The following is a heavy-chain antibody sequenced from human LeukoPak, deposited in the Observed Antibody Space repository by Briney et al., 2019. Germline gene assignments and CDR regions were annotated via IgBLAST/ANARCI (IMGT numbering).Heavy chain of an antibody. Sequence: LGESLKISCKGSGYTFTSYWIGWVRQMPGKGLEWMGIIYPGDSDTRYSPSFQGQVTISADKSISTAHLQWSSLKASDTAIYYCARFTDSGWYFDLWGRGTLVTVSS. J-gene: IGHJ2*01. CDR2: IYPGDSDT. D-gene: IGHD2-15*01. CDR3: ARFTDSGWYFDL. V-gene: IGHV5-51*01. CDR1: GYTFTSYW.